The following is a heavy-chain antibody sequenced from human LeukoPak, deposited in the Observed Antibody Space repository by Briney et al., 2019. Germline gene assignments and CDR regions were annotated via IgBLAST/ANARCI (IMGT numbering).Heavy chain of an antibody. CDR1: GGSFSGYY. CDR3: ARGRIAAAGSRWYFDL. CDR2: INHGGST. V-gene: IGHV4-34*01. Sequence: SETLSLTCAVYGGSFSGYYWSWIRQPLGKGLEWIGEINHGGSTNYNPSLKSRVTISVDTSKNQFSLKLSSVTAADTAVYYCARGRIAAAGSRWYFDLWGRGTLVTVSS. J-gene: IGHJ2*01. D-gene: IGHD6-13*01.